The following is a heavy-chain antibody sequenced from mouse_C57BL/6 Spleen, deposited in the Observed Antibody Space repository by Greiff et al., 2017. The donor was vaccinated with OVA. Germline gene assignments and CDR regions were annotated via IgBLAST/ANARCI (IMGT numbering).Heavy chain of an antibody. Sequence: QVQLQQPGAELVKPGASVKLSCKASGYTFTSYWMHWVKQRPGQGLEWIGRIDPNSGGTKYNEKFKSKATLTVDKPSSTAYMQLSSLTSEVSAVYYCARYGNHYYAMDYWGQGTSVTVSS. V-gene: IGHV1-72*01. CDR2: IDPNSGGT. CDR3: ARYGNHYYAMDY. CDR1: GYTFTSYW. D-gene: IGHD2-1*01. J-gene: IGHJ4*01.